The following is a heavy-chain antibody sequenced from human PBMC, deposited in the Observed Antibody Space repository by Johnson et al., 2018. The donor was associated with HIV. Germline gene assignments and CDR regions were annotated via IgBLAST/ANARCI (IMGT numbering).Heavy chain of an antibody. V-gene: IGHV3-66*02. CDR2: IYSGGST. CDR3: ARVGQLARTHAFDI. D-gene: IGHD6-13*01. Sequence: VASGGGLVQPGRSLRLSCTASGFTVSSNYMNWVRQAPGKGLEWVSVIYSGGSTYYADFVKGRFTISRDNSKNTVYLQMNRLRAEDTAVYYCARVGQLARTHAFDIWGQGTMVTVSS. CDR1: GFTVSSNY. J-gene: IGHJ3*02.